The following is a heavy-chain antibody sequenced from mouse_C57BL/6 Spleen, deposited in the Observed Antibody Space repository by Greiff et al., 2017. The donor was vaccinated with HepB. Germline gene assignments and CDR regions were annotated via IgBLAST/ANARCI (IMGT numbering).Heavy chain of an antibody. Sequence: VQLQQPGTELVKPGASVKLSCKASGYTFTSYWMHWVKQRPGQGLEWIGNINPSNGGTNYNEKFKSKATLTVDKSSSTAYMQLSSLTSEDSAVYYCARSPSSVVATVGYWGQGTTLTVSS. D-gene: IGHD1-1*01. CDR2: INPSNGGT. CDR3: ARSPSSVVATVGY. CDR1: GYTFTSYW. V-gene: IGHV1-53*01. J-gene: IGHJ2*01.